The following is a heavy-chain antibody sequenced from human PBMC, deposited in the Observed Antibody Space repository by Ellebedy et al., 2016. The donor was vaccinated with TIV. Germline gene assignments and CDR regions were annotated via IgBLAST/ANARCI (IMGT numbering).Heavy chain of an antibody. CDR3: ARDDTQFDY. CDR1: GYTFTSYY. J-gene: IGHJ4*02. CDR2: INPSGGST. Sequence: ASVKVSXXASGYTFTSYYMHWVRQAPGQGLEWMGIINPSGGSTSYAQKFQGRVTMTRDTSTSTAYMELRSLKSDDTAVYYCARDDTQFDYWGQGTLVTVSS. V-gene: IGHV1-46*01.